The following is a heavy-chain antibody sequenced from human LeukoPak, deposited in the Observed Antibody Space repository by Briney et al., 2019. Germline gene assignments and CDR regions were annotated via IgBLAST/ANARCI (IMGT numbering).Heavy chain of an antibody. J-gene: IGHJ4*02. CDR2: INTDGTTT. V-gene: IGHV3-74*03. D-gene: IGHD1-14*01. CDR1: GFFFSSHW. Sequence: PGGSLRLSCVASGFFFSSHWMSWVRHAPGKGLLSVSRINTDGTTTMYADSVKGRFTISRDNAKNTLFLQMNSLRAEDTAVYYCARHLSGTGPDYWGQGTLVTVSS. CDR3: ARHLSGTGPDY.